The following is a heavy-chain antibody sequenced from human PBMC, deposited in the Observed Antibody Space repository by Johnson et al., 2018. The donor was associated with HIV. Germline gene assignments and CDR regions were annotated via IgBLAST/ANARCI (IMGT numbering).Heavy chain of an antibody. Sequence: VQLVESGGGLVQPGGSLRLSCAASGFTVSSNYMSWVRQAPGKGLEWVAFIRDDGSNEDYADSVKGRFTISRDNSKNTLYLQMNSLRAEDTAVYYCAKCDGGDCYYDAFDIWGQGTMVTVSS. CDR3: AKCDGGDCYYDAFDI. CDR1: GFTVSSNY. J-gene: IGHJ3*02. V-gene: IGHV3-30*02. D-gene: IGHD2-21*02. CDR2: IRDDGSNE.